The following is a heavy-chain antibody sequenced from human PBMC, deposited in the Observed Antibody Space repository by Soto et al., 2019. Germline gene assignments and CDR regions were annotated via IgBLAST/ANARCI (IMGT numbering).Heavy chain of an antibody. CDR1: GFSFGSYA. CDR3: AGDQGGTYQNWFDP. CDR2: ISGSFGST. J-gene: IGHJ5*02. D-gene: IGHD1-26*01. V-gene: IGHV3-23*01. Sequence: GGSLRLSCVASGFSFGSYAMNWVRQAPGKGLEWVSTISGSFGSTYYADSVQGRFTVSRDNSKNTLYLQMNSLRAEDTAVYYCAGDQGGTYQNWFDPWGQGALVTVSS.